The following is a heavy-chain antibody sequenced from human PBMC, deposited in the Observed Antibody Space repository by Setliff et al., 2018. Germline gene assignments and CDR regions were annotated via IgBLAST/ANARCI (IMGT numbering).Heavy chain of an antibody. J-gene: IGHJ5*02. CDR2: IYYSGST. CDR1: GGSISSYY. Sequence: SETLSLTCTVSGGSISSYYWSWIRQPPGKGLEWIGYIYYSGSTNYNPSLKSRVTMSVDTSKNQFSLKVNSVTAADTAVYYCARGPPGYNPYHWFDPWGQGTLVTVSS. CDR3: ARGPPGYNPYHWFDP. D-gene: IGHD5-12*01. V-gene: IGHV4-59*01.